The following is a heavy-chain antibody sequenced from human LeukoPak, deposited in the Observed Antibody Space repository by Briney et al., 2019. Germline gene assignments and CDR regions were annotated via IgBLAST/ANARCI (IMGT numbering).Heavy chain of an antibody. J-gene: IGHJ4*02. V-gene: IGHV1-69*06. D-gene: IGHD2-2*01. Sequence: GASVKASCKASGGTFSSYAISWVRQAPGQGLEWMGGIIPIFGTANYAQKFQGRVTITADKSTSTAYMELSSLRSEDTAVYYCARGRDCSSTSCYADYWGQGTLVTVSS. CDR2: IIPIFGTA. CDR1: GGTFSSYA. CDR3: ARGRDCSSTSCYADY.